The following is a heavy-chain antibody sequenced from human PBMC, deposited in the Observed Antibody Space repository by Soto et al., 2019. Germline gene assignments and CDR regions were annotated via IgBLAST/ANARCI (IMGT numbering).Heavy chain of an antibody. D-gene: IGHD2-21*02. V-gene: IGHV4-59*01. J-gene: IGHJ6*02. Sequence: SETLSLTCTVSGGSISSYYWSWIRQPPGKGLEWIGYLYNAGSTIYNPSLKSRVTISVDMSQSQFSLNLNYVTAADTAVYYCARDLWGYCGTDCYPLDVWGQGTTVTVSS. CDR1: GGSISSYY. CDR2: LYNAGST. CDR3: ARDLWGYCGTDCYPLDV.